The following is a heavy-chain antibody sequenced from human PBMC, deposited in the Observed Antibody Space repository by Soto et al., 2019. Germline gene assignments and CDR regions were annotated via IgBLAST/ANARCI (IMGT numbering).Heavy chain of an antibody. V-gene: IGHV2-5*02. CDR3: AHSRCGGDCLQSYSSHYYYGMDV. CDR1: GFSLITSGVG. D-gene: IGHD2-21*02. J-gene: IGHJ6*01. Sequence: QITLKEAGPTLVKPTQTLTLTCSFSGFSLITSGVGVGWIRQPPGKALEWLALIYWDDDKRYSPSLRSRLTVTKDTSKNQVVLTMTNMDPVDTATYYCAHSRCGGDCLQSYSSHYYYGMDVW. CDR2: IYWDDDK.